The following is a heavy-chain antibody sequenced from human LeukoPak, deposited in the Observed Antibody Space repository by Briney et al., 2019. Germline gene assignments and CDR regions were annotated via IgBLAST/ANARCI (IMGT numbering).Heavy chain of an antibody. CDR1: GFTFSSYG. Sequence: GGSLRLSCAASGFTFSSYGMSWVRQAPGKGLEWVSAISGSGGSTYYADSVKGRFTISRDNSKNTLYLQMNSLRAEDTAVYYCAKHVVLDYYYYYYMDVWGKGTTVTVSS. CDR3: AKHVVLDYYYYYYMDV. CDR2: ISGSGGST. V-gene: IGHV3-23*01. D-gene: IGHD6-6*01. J-gene: IGHJ6*03.